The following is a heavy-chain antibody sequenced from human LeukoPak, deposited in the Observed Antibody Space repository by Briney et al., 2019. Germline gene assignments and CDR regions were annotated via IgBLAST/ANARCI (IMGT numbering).Heavy chain of an antibody. D-gene: IGHD2-2*03. CDR3: ARHRRGYCSSTSCSHSFDY. CDR1: GYSIGSGYY. Sequence: PSETLSLTCAVSGYSIGSGYYWGWIRQPPGKGLEWIGSIYHSGSTFYNPSLKSRVTISVDTSKNQFSLKLSSLTAADTAVYYCARHRRGYCSSTSCSHSFDYWGQGTLVTVSS. CDR2: IYHSGST. V-gene: IGHV4-38-2*01. J-gene: IGHJ4*02.